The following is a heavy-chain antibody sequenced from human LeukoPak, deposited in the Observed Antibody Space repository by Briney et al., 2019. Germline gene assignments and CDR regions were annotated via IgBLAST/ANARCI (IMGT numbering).Heavy chain of an antibody. CDR1: GGTFSSYA. CDR3: ARDGTMTSHNSQDYYGMDV. V-gene: IGHV1-69*04. J-gene: IGHJ6*02. D-gene: IGHD3-22*01. Sequence: SVKVSCKASGGTFSSYAISWVRQAPGQGLEWMGRIIPIFGIANYAQKFQGRVTITADKSTSTAYMELSSLRSEDTAVYYCARDGTMTSHNSQDYYGMDVWGQGTTVTVSS. CDR2: IIPIFGIA.